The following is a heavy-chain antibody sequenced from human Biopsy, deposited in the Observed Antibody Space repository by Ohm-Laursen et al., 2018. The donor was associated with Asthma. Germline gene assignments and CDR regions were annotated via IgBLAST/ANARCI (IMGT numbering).Heavy chain of an antibody. CDR1: GYTFINFA. Sequence: GASVKVSCKTSGYTFINFAIHWVRQAPGQRLEWMGWINAGNGNTKFSQKFQGRVTITRDTSASTACMDLSSLRSEDTAVYYCARTYYDFLTGQVNHAFAIWGQGTMVTVSS. V-gene: IGHV1-3*01. J-gene: IGHJ3*02. CDR2: INAGNGNT. D-gene: IGHD3-9*01. CDR3: ARTYYDFLTGQVNHAFAI.